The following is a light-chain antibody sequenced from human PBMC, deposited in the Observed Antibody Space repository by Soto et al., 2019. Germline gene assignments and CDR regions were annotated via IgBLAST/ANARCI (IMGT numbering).Light chain of an antibody. CDR2: GAS. Sequence: EIVLTQSPGTLSLSPGERATLSCRASQSVSSSYLAWYQQKPGQAPRLLIYGASSRATGIPDRLSGSGSGTDFTLTISRLEPEDFEVYYCQQYGSPPQTFGQGTTVDIK. J-gene: IGKJ1*01. CDR1: QSVSSSY. CDR3: QQYGSPPQT. V-gene: IGKV3-20*01.